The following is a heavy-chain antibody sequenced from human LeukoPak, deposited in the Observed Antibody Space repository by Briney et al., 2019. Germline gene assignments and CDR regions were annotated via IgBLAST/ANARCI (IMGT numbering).Heavy chain of an antibody. Sequence: ASVKVSCKASGYTFSGYYMNWVRQAPGQGLEWMGWINPNTGGTNYAQKFQGRVTITRDTSISTAYMELSRLRSDDTAVYYCARWNIVVVPAARDYYYYMDVWGKGTTVTISS. J-gene: IGHJ6*03. CDR1: GYTFSGYY. D-gene: IGHD2-2*01. V-gene: IGHV1-2*02. CDR2: INPNTGGT. CDR3: ARWNIVVVPAARDYYYYMDV.